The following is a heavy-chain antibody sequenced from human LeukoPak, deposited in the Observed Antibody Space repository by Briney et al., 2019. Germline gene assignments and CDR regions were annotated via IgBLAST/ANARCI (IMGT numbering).Heavy chain of an antibody. CDR1: GFSFSNYA. D-gene: IGHD2-21*02. CDR2: ISGSGAST. V-gene: IGHV3-23*01. CDR3: AKDRLSTPIAPRFDP. J-gene: IGHJ5*02. Sequence: PGGSLRLSCAASGFSFSNYAMSWVRQAPGKGLEWVSVISGSGASTSYTDSVQGRFTISRDNSKNTLYLQMNSLRAEDTALYYCAKDRLSTPIAPRFDPWGQGTQVTVRS.